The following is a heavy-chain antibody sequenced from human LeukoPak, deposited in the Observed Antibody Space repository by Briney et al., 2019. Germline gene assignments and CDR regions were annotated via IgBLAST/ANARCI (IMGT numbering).Heavy chain of an antibody. CDR1: GFTFSSYW. V-gene: IGHV3-7*01. CDR2: IKQDGSEK. D-gene: IGHD4-11*01. J-gene: IGHJ6*03. Sequence: GGSLRLSCAASGFTFSSYWMSWVRQAPGKGLEWVANIKQDGSEKYYVDSVKGRFTISRDNAKNSLYLQMNSLRAEDTAVYYCARDYSTYYYYMDVWGKGTTVTVSS. CDR3: ARDYSTYYYYMDV.